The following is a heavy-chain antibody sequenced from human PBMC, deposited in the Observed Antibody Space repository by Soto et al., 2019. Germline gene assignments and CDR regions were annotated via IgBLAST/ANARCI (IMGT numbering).Heavy chain of an antibody. CDR3: ARDQCSSTSCYAYYYYGMDV. CDR1: GFTFSSYS. CDR2: ISSSSSTI. V-gene: IGHV3-48*02. J-gene: IGHJ6*02. Sequence: GGSLRLSCAASGFTFSSYSMNWVRQAPGKGLEWVSYISSSSSTIYYADSVKGRFTISRDNAKNSLYLQMNSLRDEDTAVYYCARDQCSSTSCYAYYYYGMDVWGQGTTVTVSS. D-gene: IGHD2-2*01.